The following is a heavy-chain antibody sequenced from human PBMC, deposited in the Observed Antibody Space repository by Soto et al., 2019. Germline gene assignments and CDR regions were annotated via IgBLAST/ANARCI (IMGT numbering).Heavy chain of an antibody. CDR1: GFTFSTYS. CDR3: ARYLSSSWFDP. D-gene: IGHD6-13*01. V-gene: IGHV3-48*01. CDR2: ISSSSSTI. J-gene: IGHJ5*02. Sequence: GGSLRLSCAASGFTFSTYSMNWVRQAPGKGLEWVSYISSSSSTIFYTDSVKGRFTVSRDNAKNSLYLQMNSLRAEDTAVYYCARYLSSSWFDPWGQGTLVTVSS.